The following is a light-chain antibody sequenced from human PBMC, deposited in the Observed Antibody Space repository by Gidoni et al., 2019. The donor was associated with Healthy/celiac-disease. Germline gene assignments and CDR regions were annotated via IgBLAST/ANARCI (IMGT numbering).Light chain of an antibody. CDR2: DAS. J-gene: IGKJ4*01. Sequence: EIVLPPSPATRSFSPGERATLSCRARQSVSSYLAWYQQTPGQAPRLLIYDASNRATGIPARFSGSGSGTDFTLTISSLEPEDFAVYYCQQRSNWPLTFGGGTKVEIK. CDR1: QSVSSY. CDR3: QQRSNWPLT. V-gene: IGKV3-11*01.